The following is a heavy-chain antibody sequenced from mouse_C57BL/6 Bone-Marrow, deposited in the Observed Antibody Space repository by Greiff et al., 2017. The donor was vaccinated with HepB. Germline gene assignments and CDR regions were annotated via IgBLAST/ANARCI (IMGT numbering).Heavy chain of an antibody. J-gene: IGHJ4*01. V-gene: IGHV5-17*01. CDR1: GFTFSDYG. CDR3: SRGDYDRGDYAMDY. CDR2: ISSGSSTI. D-gene: IGHD2-4*01. Sequence: DVMLVESGGGLVKPGGSLKLSCAASGFTFSDYGMHWVRQAPEKGLEWVAYISSGSSTINYADTVKGRFTISRDNDKTTLFLQMTSLRSEDTAMYYCSRGDYDRGDYAMDYWGQGTSVTVSS.